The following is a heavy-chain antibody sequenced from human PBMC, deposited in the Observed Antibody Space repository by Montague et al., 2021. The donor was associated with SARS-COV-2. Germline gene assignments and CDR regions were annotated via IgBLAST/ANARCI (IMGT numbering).Heavy chain of an antibody. J-gene: IGHJ4*02. CDR3: AALGYCSSTSCPL. V-gene: IGHV3-30-3*01. Sequence: SLRLSCAASGFTFSSYAMHRVRQAPGKGLEWVADISYDGSNKYYADSAKGRFTTSRDNSKNPLYLQMNSLRAEYTAVYYCAALGYCSSTSCPLWGQGTLVTVSS. CDR1: GFTFSSYA. D-gene: IGHD2-2*01. CDR2: ISYDGSNK.